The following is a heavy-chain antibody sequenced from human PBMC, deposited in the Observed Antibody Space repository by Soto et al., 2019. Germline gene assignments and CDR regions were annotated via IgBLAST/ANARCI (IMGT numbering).Heavy chain of an antibody. CDR2: IYWDDDK. V-gene: IGHV2-5*02. CDR1: GFSLSTSGVG. D-gene: IGHD3-3*01. CDR3: AHHSKKFDFWSGSDPQGYFDY. Sequence: QITLKESGPTLVKPTQTLTLTCTFSGFSLSTSGVGVGWIRQPPGKALEWLALIYWDDDKRYSPSLKSRLTITKDTSKNQVVLTMTNMDPVDTATYYCAHHSKKFDFWSGSDPQGYFDYWGQGTLVAVSS. J-gene: IGHJ4*02.